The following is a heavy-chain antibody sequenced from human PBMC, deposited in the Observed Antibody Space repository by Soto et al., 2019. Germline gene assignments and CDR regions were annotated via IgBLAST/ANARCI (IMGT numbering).Heavy chain of an antibody. CDR1: GFTFSSYA. CDR3: GRLGSERCARFDY. V-gene: IGHV3-23*01. CDR2: ISYSGIST. Sequence: EVQLLESGGGLVQPGESLRVSCAASGFTFSSYAMSWVRQAPGKGLEWVSGISYSGISTYYADSVKGRFTISRDNSKNTLYRHMNSLRVEDAAVYYCGRLGSERCARFDYWGQGTLVTVSS. D-gene: IGHD3-10*01. J-gene: IGHJ4*02.